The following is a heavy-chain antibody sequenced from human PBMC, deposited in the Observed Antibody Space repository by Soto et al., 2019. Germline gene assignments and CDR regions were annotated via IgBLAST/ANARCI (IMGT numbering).Heavy chain of an antibody. CDR2: INHVGSP. D-gene: IGHD3-3*01. CDR1: NGSFMGYY. CDR3: ASLSGGRFLDKGDY. Sequence: QVQLHQWGAGLLKPSEILSLTCAVYNGSFMGYYWTWVRQPPGKGLEWTGEINHVGSPNYNPSLTSRVVISIDTSKQQFSLRLNSLTAADTAVYYCASLSGGRFLDKGDYWGQGIQVTVSS. J-gene: IGHJ4*02. V-gene: IGHV4-34*01.